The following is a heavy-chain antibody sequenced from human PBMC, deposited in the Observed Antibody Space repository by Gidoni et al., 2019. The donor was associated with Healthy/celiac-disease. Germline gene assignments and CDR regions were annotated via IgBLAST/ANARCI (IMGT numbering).Heavy chain of an antibody. CDR2: ISSSSSTI. CDR1: GFTFSSYS. CDR3: ARMGVGSYPYYYYYMDV. V-gene: IGHV3-48*02. J-gene: IGHJ6*03. D-gene: IGHD1-26*01. Sequence: EVQLVESGGGLVQPGGSLRLSCAASGFTFSSYSMNWVRQAPGKGLEWVSYISSSSSTIYYADSVKGRFTISRDNAKNSLYLQMNSLRDEDTAVYYCARMGVGSYPYYYYYMDVWGKGTTVTVSS.